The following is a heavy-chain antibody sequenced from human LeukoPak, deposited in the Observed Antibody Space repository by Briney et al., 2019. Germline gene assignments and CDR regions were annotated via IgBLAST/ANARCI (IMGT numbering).Heavy chain of an antibody. Sequence: PGGSLRLSCAASGFTFSSYAMSWVRQAPGKGLEWVSAISGSGGSTYYADSVKGRFTISRDNSKNTLYLQMNSLRAEDTAVYYCAKSQAVPGQRPRDFATGFDYWGQGTLVTVSS. CDR1: GFTFSSYA. V-gene: IGHV3-23*01. CDR3: AKSQAVPGQRPRDFATGFDY. J-gene: IGHJ4*02. CDR2: ISGSGGST. D-gene: IGHD4-17*01.